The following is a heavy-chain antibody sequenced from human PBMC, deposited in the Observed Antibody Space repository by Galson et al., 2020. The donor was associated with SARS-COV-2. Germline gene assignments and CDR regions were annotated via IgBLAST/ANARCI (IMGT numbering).Heavy chain of an antibody. D-gene: IGHD3-10*01. CDR3: ARDRGITKVRGVIRTRNLDY. V-gene: IGHV3-30*01. CDR2: ISYDGSDN. J-gene: IGHJ4*02. CDR1: GFTFNSYA. Sequence: GESLKISCAASGFTFNSYAMHWVRQAPGLGLEWVAVISYDGSDNYYADSVKGRFTISRDNYKNTLVLQMNSLRAEDTAVYYCARDRGITKVRGVIRTRNLDYWGQGTLVTVSS.